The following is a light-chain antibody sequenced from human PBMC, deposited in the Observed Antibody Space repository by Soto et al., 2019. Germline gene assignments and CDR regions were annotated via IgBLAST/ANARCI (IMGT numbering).Light chain of an antibody. CDR3: QHYGNSPPFT. CDR1: QSVSSSY. V-gene: IGKV3-20*01. J-gene: IGKJ2*01. CDR2: GAS. Sequence: EIVLTQSPGTLSLSPGERATLSCRASQSVSSSYLAWYQQKPGQAPRLVIYGASSRATGIPDRFSGSGSGTDFTLTISRLEPEDFAVYFCQHYGNSPPFTFGQGTKVEIK.